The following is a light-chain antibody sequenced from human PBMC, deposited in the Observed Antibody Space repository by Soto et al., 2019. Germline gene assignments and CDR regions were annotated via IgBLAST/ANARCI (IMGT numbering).Light chain of an antibody. Sequence: DVQMTQSPAILSASVGERVTITCRASNGISSRLAWYQQKPGKAPNLLIYDADSLESGVTSRLSSSRCGTEFTLTIAGMQPEDFATYYCQQYESYSPLTFGGGTKLEIK. J-gene: IGKJ4*01. CDR3: QQYESYSPLT. CDR1: NGISSR. CDR2: DAD. V-gene: IGKV1-5*01.